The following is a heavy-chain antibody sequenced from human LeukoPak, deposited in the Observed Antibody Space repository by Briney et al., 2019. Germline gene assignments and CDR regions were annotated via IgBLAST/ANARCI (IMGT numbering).Heavy chain of an antibody. Sequence: PSETLSLTCTVSGGSISSSSYYWGWIRQPPGKGLEWIGSIYYSGSTYYNPSLKSRVTISVDTSKNQFSLKLSSVTAADTAVYYCARVAYGGNSGFPFDYWGQGTLVTVSS. CDR2: IYYSGST. V-gene: IGHV4-39*01. J-gene: IGHJ4*02. CDR3: ARVAYGGNSGFPFDY. CDR1: GGSISSSSYY. D-gene: IGHD4-23*01.